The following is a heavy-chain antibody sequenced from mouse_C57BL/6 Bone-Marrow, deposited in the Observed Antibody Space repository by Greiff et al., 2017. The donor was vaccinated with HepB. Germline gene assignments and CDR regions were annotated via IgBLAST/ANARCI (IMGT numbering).Heavy chain of an antibody. J-gene: IGHJ4*01. CDR1: GFTFSDFY. CDR2: SRNKANDYTT. Sequence: DVMLVESGGGLVQSGRSLRLSCATSGFTFSDFYMEWVRQAPGKGLEWIAASRNKANDYTTEYSASVKGRFIVSRDTSQSILYLQMNALRAEDTAIYYCARRAPIYYAMDYWGQGTSVTVSS. CDR3: ARRAPIYYAMDY. V-gene: IGHV7-1*01. D-gene: IGHD3-3*01.